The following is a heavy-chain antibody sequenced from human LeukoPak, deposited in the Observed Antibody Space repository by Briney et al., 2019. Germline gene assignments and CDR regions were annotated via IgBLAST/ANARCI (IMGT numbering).Heavy chain of an antibody. CDR2: IYTSGST. CDR3: ARVNIAARTYYFDY. D-gene: IGHD6-13*01. CDR1: GGSISSGSYY. J-gene: IGHJ4*02. Sequence: SQTLSLTCTVSGGSISSGSYYWGWIRQPAGKGLEWIVRIYTSGSTNYNPSLKSRVTISVDTSKNQFSLKLSSVTAADTAVYYCARVNIAARTYYFDYWGQGTLVTVSS. V-gene: IGHV4-61*02.